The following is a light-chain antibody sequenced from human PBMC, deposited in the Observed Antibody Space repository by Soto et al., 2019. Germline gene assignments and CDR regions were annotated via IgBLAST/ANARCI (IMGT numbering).Light chain of an antibody. V-gene: IGKV1-39*01. Sequence: QMTQSPSSLSASVGARVTITCRASQNIRTYLNWYQQKPGKAPSLLIYGASTLQSGVPSRFSGSGSATDFTLTITSRQPEDFATYYCQKSYTTPRTFGQDTKVEIK. CDR2: GAS. CDR1: QNIRTY. CDR3: QKSYTTPRT. J-gene: IGKJ1*01.